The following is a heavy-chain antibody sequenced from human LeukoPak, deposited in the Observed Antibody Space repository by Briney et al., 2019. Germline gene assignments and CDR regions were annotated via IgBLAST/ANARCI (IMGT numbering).Heavy chain of an antibody. CDR2: IIPIFGTA. J-gene: IGHJ6*03. D-gene: IGHD6-6*01. Sequence: GASVKVSCKASGGTFSSYAISWVRQAPGQGLEWMGGIIPIFGTANYAQKFQGRVTITTDESTSTAYMELSSLRSEDTAVYYCASLSSIAARPDYYYYYMDVWGKGTTVTVSS. V-gene: IGHV1-69*05. CDR3: ASLSSIAARPDYYYYYMDV. CDR1: GGTFSSYA.